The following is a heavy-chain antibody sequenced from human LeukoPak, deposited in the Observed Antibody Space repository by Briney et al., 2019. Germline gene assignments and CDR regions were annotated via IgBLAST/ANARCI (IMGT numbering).Heavy chain of an antibody. V-gene: IGHV4-61*01. CDR1: GGSVSSGSYY. J-gene: IGHJ4*02. Sequence: SETLSLTCTVSGGSVSSGSYYWSWIRQPPGKGLEWIGYIYYSGSTNYNPSLKSRVTISVDRSKNQFSLKLSSVTAADTAVYYCARGHYSSGPRYYFDYWGQGTLVTVSS. CDR3: ARGHYSSGPRYYFDY. D-gene: IGHD6-19*01. CDR2: IYYSGST.